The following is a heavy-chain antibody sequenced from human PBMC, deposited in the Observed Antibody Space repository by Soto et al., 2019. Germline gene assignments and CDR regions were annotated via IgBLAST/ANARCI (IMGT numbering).Heavy chain of an antibody. CDR2: ISGSGGST. Sequence: EVQLLESGGDFVQPGESLRLSCAASGFTFSSYAMSWVRQAPGKGLEWVSSISGSGGSTYYADSVKGRFTISRDNYMNTLILQMNRLRAEDTAAYYCPKVWERTVTTRNYSYGMDVWGQGTTVTVSS. V-gene: IGHV3-23*01. CDR1: GFTFSSYA. J-gene: IGHJ6*02. CDR3: PKVWERTVTTRNYSYGMDV. D-gene: IGHD4-17*01.